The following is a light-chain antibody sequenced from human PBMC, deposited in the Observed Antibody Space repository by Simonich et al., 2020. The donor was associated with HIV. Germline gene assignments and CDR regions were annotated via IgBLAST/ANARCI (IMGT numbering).Light chain of an antibody. V-gene: IGLV4-69*01. CDR3: QTWGTGIQV. CDR2: VNSDGTP. J-gene: IGLJ3*02. Sequence: QLVLTQSPSASASLGASVKLTCTLSSGHSSYAVAWHQQLPEKGPRYLMKVNSDGTPNKGDGIPYRFSGSSSGAERYLTISSLQSEDEADYYCQTWGTGIQVFGGGTKLTVL. CDR1: SGHSSYA.